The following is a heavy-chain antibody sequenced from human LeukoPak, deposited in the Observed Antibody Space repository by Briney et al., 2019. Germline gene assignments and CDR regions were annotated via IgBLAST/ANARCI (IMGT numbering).Heavy chain of an antibody. D-gene: IGHD6-6*01. J-gene: IGHJ4*02. V-gene: IGHV1-2*02. CDR1: GYTFTGYY. CDR2: INPNSGGT. Sequence: ASVKVSCKASGYTFTGYYMHWVRQAPGQGLEWMGWINPNSGGTNYAQKFQGRVTMTRDTSISTAYMELSRLRSDDTAVYYCARASAARAHGGYWGQGTLVTVSS. CDR3: ARASAARAHGGY.